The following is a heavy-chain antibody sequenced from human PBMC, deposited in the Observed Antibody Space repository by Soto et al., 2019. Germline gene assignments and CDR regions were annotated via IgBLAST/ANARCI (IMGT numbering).Heavy chain of an antibody. J-gene: IGHJ5*02. CDR3: ATVLCSSTSCYSGWFDP. Sequence: QVQLVQSGAEVKKPGSSVKVSCKASGGTFSSYTISWVRQAPGQGLEWMGRIIPILGIANYAQKFQGRVTITADKSTSTAYMELSSLRSEDTXVYYCATVLCSSTSCYSGWFDPWGQGTLVTVSS. CDR2: IIPILGIA. CDR1: GGTFSSYT. V-gene: IGHV1-69*02. D-gene: IGHD2-2*01.